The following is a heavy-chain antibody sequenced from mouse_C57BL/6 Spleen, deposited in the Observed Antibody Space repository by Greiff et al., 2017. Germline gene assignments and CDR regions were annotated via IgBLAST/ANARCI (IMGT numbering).Heavy chain of an antibody. V-gene: IGHV1-53*01. CDR3: ARTYSSPAWFAY. CDR2: INPRNGGT. Sequence: QVQLQQPGTELVKPGASVKLSCKASGYTFTSYWMHWVKQRPGQGLEWIGNINPRNGGTNYNEKFKSKATLTVDKSSSTAYMRLSSLPSEDSAVYYGARTYSSPAWFAYWGQGTLVTVSA. J-gene: IGHJ3*01. D-gene: IGHD2-5*01. CDR1: GYTFTSYW.